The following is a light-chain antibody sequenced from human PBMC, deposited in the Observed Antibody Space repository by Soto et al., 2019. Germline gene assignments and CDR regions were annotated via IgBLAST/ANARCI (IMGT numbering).Light chain of an antibody. CDR3: QQSYSTPQT. V-gene: IGKV1-39*01. CDR2: VAS. CDR1: QGISSY. Sequence: DIQLTQSPSFLSASVGDRVAMTCRASQGISSYLAWYQQKPGEAPKLLIYVASSLQSGVPSRFSGSGSGTDFTLTISSLQPEDFATYYCQQSYSTPQTFGQGTKVDIK. J-gene: IGKJ1*01.